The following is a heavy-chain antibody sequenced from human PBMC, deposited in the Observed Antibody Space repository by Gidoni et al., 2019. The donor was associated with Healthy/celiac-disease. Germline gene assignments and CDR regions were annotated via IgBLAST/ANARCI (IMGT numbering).Heavy chain of an antibody. CDR3: AAQTYYYDSREGWYFDL. V-gene: IGHV1-69*06. Sequence: QVQLVQTGAELKTPGSSVKVSCKASGGTFISYAISWVRQATGQGLEWMGGIIHILGKANYAQKFQGRVTITADKSTSTAYMELSSLRSEDTAVYYCAAQTYYYDSREGWYFDLWGRGTLVTVSS. CDR1: GGTFISYA. J-gene: IGHJ2*01. CDR2: IIHILGKA. D-gene: IGHD3-22*01.